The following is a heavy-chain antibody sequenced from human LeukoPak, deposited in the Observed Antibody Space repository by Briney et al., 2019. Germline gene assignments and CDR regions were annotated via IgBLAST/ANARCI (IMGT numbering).Heavy chain of an antibody. V-gene: IGHV3-33*01. J-gene: IGHJ4*02. Sequence: PGGSLRLSCAASGFTFSSYGMHWVRQAPGKGLEWVAVIWYDGSNKYYADSVKGRFTISRDNSKNTLYLQMNSLRAEDTAVYYCARDSSYGEYYFDYWGQGTLVTVSS. CDR1: GFTFSSYG. CDR2: IWYDGSNK. CDR3: ARDSSYGEYYFDY. D-gene: IGHD5-18*01.